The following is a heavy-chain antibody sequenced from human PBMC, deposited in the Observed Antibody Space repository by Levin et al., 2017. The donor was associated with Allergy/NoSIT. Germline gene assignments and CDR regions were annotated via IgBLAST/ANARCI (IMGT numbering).Heavy chain of an antibody. Sequence: SCAASGFTFSTHSMNWVRQAPGKGLEWVSSIGSSSSYLYYADSLRGRFTISRDNAKNSLYLQMNSLRTEDTAVYYCARSPSDVPAAGDVFDIWGQGTVVTVSS. CDR3: ARSPSDVPAAGDVFDI. CDR2: IGSSSSYL. J-gene: IGHJ3*02. CDR1: GFTFSTHS. V-gene: IGHV3-21*01. D-gene: IGHD2-2*01.